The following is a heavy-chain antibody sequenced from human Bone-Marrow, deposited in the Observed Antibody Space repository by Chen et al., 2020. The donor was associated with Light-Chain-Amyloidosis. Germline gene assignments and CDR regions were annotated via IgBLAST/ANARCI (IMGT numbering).Heavy chain of an antibody. CDR3: ARRRDGYNFDY. CDR2: IYPDDSDA. D-gene: IGHD5-12*01. V-gene: IGHV5-51*01. Sequence: EVQLEQSGPEVKKLGESLKISCKGSGYTFPNYWIGWVRQLPGKGLGWMGVIYPDDSDARYSPSFEGQVTISADKSITTAYLQWRSLKASDTAMYYCARRRDGYNFDYWGQGTLVTVSS. J-gene: IGHJ4*02. CDR1: GYTFPNYW.